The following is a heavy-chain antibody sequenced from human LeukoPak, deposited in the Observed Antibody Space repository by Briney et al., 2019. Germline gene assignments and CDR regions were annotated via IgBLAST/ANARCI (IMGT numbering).Heavy chain of an antibody. V-gene: IGHV3-7*04. CDR3: ARYCSIGSCFDY. CDR2: INQDGGEE. J-gene: IGHJ4*02. Sequence: GGSLRLSCTASGFTFSIYCMSWVRQAPGKGLEWVDNINQDGGEEYYVDSLKGRFTISRDNAKISLYLQMNSLRAVDTAVYYCARYCSIGSCFDYWGQGALVTVSS. CDR1: GFTFSIYC. D-gene: IGHD2-15*01.